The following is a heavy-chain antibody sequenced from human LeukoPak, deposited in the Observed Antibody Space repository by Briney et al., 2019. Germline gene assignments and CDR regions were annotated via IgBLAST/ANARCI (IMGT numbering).Heavy chain of an antibody. CDR2: ISSRSDYI. CDR3: ARLPELPGFGDY. V-gene: IGHV3-21*01. Sequence: AGSLRLSCVASGFTFSSYSMNWVRQAPGKGLEWVSSISSRSDYIYYADSLKGRFTISRDDAKNSLYLQMNSLRAEDTGVYYCARLPELPGFGDYWGQGTLVTVSS. CDR1: GFTFSSYS. J-gene: IGHJ4*02. D-gene: IGHD3-10*01.